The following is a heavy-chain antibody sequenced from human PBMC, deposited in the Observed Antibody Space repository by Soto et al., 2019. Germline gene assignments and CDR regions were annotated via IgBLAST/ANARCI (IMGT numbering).Heavy chain of an antibody. J-gene: IGHJ4*02. D-gene: IGHD3-9*01. CDR1: GFTFTSSA. Sequence: SVKVSCKASGFTFTSSAVQWVRQARGQRLEWIGWIVVGSGNTNYAQKFQERVTITRDMSTSTAYMELSSLRSEDTAVYHCAADYDILTGYFSFDYWGQGTLVTVSS. CDR3: AADYDILTGYFSFDY. V-gene: IGHV1-58*01. CDR2: IVVGSGNT.